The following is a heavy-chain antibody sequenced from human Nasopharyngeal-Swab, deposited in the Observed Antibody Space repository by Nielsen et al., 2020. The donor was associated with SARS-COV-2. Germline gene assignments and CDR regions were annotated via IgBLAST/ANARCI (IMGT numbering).Heavy chain of an antibody. CDR2: ISAYNGNT. V-gene: IGHV1-18*01. J-gene: IGHJ4*02. CDR3: ARVLGRTGYFDY. Sequence: ASVKVSCKASGYTFTSYGISWVRQAPGQGLEWMGWISAYNGNTNYAQKLQGRVTITADESTSTAYMELSSLRSEDTAVYYCARVLGRTGYFDYWGQGTLVTVSS. CDR1: GYTFTSYG. D-gene: IGHD1-1*01.